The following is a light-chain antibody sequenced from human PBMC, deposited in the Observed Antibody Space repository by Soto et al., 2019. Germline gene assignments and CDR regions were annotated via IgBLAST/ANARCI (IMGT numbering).Light chain of an antibody. Sequence: QPASVSGSPGQSITISCAGTRSDVGNYNLVSWYQQYPGKAPKLMIYEVNKRPSGVSNRFSGSKSGNTASLTISGLQAEDEADYYCCSYAGSDTWAFGGGTKLTVL. J-gene: IGLJ3*02. CDR2: EVN. V-gene: IGLV2-23*02. CDR1: RSDVGNYNL. CDR3: CSYAGSDTWA.